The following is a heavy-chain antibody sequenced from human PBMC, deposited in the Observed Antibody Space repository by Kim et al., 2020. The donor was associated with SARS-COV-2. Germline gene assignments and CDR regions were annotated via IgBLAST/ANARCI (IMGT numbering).Heavy chain of an antibody. D-gene: IGHD3-16*01. CDR2: IYYSGST. CDR1: GGSISSYY. V-gene: IGHV4-59*13. CDR3: ARGGGLRLGEPYWYFDL. Sequence: SETLSLTCTVSGGSISSYYWSWIRQPPGKGLEWIGYIYYSGSTNYNPSLKSRVTISVDTSKNQFSLKLSCVTAADTAVYYCARGGGLRLGEPYWYFDLWGRGTLVSVSS. J-gene: IGHJ2*01.